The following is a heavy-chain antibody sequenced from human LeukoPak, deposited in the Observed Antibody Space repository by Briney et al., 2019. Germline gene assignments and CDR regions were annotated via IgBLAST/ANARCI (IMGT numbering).Heavy chain of an antibody. J-gene: IGHJ4*02. CDR1: GFTFSSYG. V-gene: IGHV3-23*01. CDR2: ISGSGGST. D-gene: IGHD3-22*01. CDR3: AKFPSSGGKYY. Sequence: GGTLRLSCAASGFTFSSYGMSWVRQAPGKGLGWVSAISGSGGSTYYADSVKGRFTISRDNSKNTLYLQMNSLRAEDTAVYYCAKFPSSGGKYYWGQGTLVTVSS.